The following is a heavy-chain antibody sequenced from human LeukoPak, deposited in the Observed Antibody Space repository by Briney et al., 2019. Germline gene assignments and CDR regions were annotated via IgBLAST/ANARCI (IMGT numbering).Heavy chain of an antibody. CDR1: GFTFSTSS. CDR2: ISDDGGYT. Sequence: GRSLRLSCAVSGFTFSTSSVHWIRQAPGKGLEWVAVISDDGGYTDFADSVKGRYIISRDNSKNTVYLQMNSLRAADSAVYFCATPGRNGWFLPWDYWGQGTLVTVSS. V-gene: IGHV3-30*17. D-gene: IGHD6-19*01. J-gene: IGHJ4*02. CDR3: ATPGRNGWFLPWDY.